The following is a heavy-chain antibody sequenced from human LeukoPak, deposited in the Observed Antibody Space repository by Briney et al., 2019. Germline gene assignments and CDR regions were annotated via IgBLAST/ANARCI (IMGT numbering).Heavy chain of an antibody. J-gene: IGHJ4*02. D-gene: IGHD2-21*02. CDR2: MDPNSGNT. CDR1: GYSFTTYD. V-gene: IGHV1-8*01. CDR3: AREFRVVTPTQGDDC. Sequence: ASVKVSCKASGYSFTTYDINWVRQATGQGLEWMGWMDPNSGNTGYAQKFQGRVTMTRNTSISTAYMELSSLRSEDTAVYYCAREFRVVTPTQGDDCWGQGTLLTVSS.